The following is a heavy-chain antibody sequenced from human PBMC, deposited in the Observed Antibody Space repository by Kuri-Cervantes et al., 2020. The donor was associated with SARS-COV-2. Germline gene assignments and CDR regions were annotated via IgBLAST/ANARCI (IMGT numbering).Heavy chain of an antibody. CDR1: GFAFSSYG. CDR2: ISSSSSYI. CDR3: ARVHSYGPQDYYYYGMDV. J-gene: IGHJ6*02. D-gene: IGHD5-18*01. Sequence: LSLTCAASGFAFSSYGMNWVRQAPGKGLEWVSSISSSSSYIYYADSVKGRFTISRDNAKNSLYLQMNSLRAEDTAVYYCARVHSYGPQDYYYYGMDVWGQGTTVTVSS. V-gene: IGHV3-21*01.